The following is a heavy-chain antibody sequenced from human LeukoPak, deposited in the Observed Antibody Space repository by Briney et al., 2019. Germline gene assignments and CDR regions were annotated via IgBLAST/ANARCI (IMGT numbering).Heavy chain of an antibody. CDR1: RFTFSTYW. CDR3: ARARSEDGYNYLFDY. V-gene: IGHV3-74*01. D-gene: IGHD5-24*01. J-gene: IGHJ4*02. Sequence: PGGSLRLSCAASRFTFSTYWMHWVRQAPGKGLVGVSRFNSDGSSTGYADSVKGRFTISRDNAKNSLYLQMNSLRAEDTAVYYCARARSEDGYNYLFDYWGQGTQVTVSS. CDR2: FNSDGSST.